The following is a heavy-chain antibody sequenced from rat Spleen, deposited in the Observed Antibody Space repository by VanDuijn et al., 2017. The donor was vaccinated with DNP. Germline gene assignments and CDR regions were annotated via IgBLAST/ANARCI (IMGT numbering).Heavy chain of an antibody. Sequence: QIQLKESGPGLVQPSQTLSLTCTVSGFSLPSYGVSWVRQPPGKGLEWVGAIWSGGSTDYNSALKSRLSISWDTSKSQVFLKMNSLQTEDTAIYFCTVTTGIGIYALDAWGQGTSVTVSS. CDR3: TVTTGIGIYALDA. CDR1: GFSLPSYG. CDR2: IWSGGST. D-gene: IGHD1-9*01. V-gene: IGHV2-15*01. J-gene: IGHJ4*01.